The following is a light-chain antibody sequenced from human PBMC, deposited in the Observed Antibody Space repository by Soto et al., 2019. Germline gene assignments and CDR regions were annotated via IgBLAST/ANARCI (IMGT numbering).Light chain of an antibody. CDR3: QLYGSSPRT. CDR1: QSVSTNY. V-gene: IGKV3-20*01. CDR2: GAF. Sequence: GLNQSPGTLSLPPGERATLSCRASQSVSTNYLAWYQQKPGQAPWLLIYGAFNRAGGVPDRFSGSVSGTDFTLTISRLEPEDFAVYYCQLYGSSPRTFCQGTNVDIK. J-gene: IGKJ1*01.